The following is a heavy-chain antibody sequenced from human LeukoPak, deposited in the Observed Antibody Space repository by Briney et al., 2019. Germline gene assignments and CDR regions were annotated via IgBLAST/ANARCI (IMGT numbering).Heavy chain of an antibody. CDR1: GFTLGNYN. V-gene: IGHV3-21*04. J-gene: IGHJ4*02. CDR2: ISSSSTYI. Sequence: GGSLRLSCAASGFTLGNYNMNWVRQAPEKGLEWVSSISSSSTYIYYADSVKGRFTISRDNSKNSLYLQMNSLRTEDTALYYCAKDENYWGQGTLVTVSS. CDR3: AKDENY.